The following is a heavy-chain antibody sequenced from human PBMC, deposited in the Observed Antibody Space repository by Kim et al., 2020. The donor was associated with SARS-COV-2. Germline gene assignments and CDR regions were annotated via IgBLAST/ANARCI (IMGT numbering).Heavy chain of an antibody. Sequence: NPALKSRVTISLATPKNQFSLKLSSVTAADTALYYCARGNYYNSSGYIDYWGQGTLVTVSS. D-gene: IGHD3-22*01. V-gene: IGHV4-31*02. J-gene: IGHJ4*02. CDR3: ARGNYYNSSGYIDY.